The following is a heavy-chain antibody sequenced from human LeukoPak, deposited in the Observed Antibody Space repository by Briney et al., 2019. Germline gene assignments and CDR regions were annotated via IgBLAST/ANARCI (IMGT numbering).Heavy chain of an antibody. D-gene: IGHD6-13*01. J-gene: IGHJ4*02. Sequence: GGSLRLSCAASGFTFNNYAMSWVRQAPGKGLEWVSSISATSASGGSTDYADSVKGRFTISRDNAKNSLYLQMNSLRAEDTAVYYCARVYSSSWYSGYWGQGTLVTVSS. CDR2: ISATSASGGST. CDR1: GFTFNNYA. V-gene: IGHV3-23*01. CDR3: ARVYSSSWYSGY.